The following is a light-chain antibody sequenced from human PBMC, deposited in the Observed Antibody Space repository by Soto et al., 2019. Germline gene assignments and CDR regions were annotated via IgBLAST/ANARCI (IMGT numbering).Light chain of an antibody. CDR2: GAS. Sequence: LTPSPNSLSLSPGARATLSCRASQSVSNNYLAWYQQKPGRAPRLLIYGASTRATGIPARFSGSGSGTEFTLTISSLQSEDFAVYYCQQYNDWPRTFGQGTKVDIK. J-gene: IGKJ1*01. V-gene: IGKV3-15*01. CDR1: QSVSNN. CDR3: QQYNDWPRT.